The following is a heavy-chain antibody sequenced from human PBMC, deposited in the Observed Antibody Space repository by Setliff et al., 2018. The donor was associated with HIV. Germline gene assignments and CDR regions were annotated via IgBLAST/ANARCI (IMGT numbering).Heavy chain of an antibody. Sequence: ASVKVSCKVSGDTVTEPSMQWVRQAPGKGLEWMGGFDPGHGETFYARKFQGRVTMTEDTFTDSAYMELRSLRSEDTAIYYCARDGRAVTSLMVVVSLKNGMDVWGQGTTVTVSS. CDR2: FDPGHGET. V-gene: IGHV1-24*01. CDR3: ARDGRAVTSLMVVVSLKNGMDV. D-gene: IGHD3-22*01. CDR1: GDTVTEPS. J-gene: IGHJ6*02.